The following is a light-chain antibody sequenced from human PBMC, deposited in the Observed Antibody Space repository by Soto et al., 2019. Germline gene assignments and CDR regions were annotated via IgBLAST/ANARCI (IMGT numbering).Light chain of an antibody. V-gene: IGKV3-15*01. CDR1: QSVSSN. J-gene: IGKJ1*01. Sequence: EIVMTQSPATLSVSPGERVTLSCMSSQSVSSNLAWYQQKVGQAPRLLIYGASTRATGIPARFSGSGSGTEFTLTISDVEPEDFAVYYCHQRQSWPRTFGQGTKVDIK. CDR3: HQRQSWPRT. CDR2: GAS.